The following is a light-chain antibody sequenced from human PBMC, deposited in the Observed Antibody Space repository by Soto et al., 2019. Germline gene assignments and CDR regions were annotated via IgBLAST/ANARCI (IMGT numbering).Light chain of an antibody. J-gene: IGLJ3*02. V-gene: IGLV2-14*01. Sequence: QSALTQPASVSGSPGQSITISCTGSNNDVGAYNYVSWYQQHPGKAPKLIIYEVNNRPSGVSHRFSGSKSGNTASLTISGLQADDEADYYCASYTSSSTRVFGGGTKLTVL. CDR3: ASYTSSSTRV. CDR1: NNDVGAYNY. CDR2: EVN.